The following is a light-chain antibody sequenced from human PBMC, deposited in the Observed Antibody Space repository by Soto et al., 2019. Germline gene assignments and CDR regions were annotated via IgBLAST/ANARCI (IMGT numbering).Light chain of an antibody. CDR3: SSYAGSNNDV. V-gene: IGLV2-8*01. CDR1: SSDVGAYDS. J-gene: IGLJ1*01. CDR2: EVS. Sequence: QSALTQTPSASGSLGQSVTISCTGTSSDVGAYDSVSWYQHHPGKAPKALIYEVSKRPSGVPDRFSGSKSGNTASLTVSGLQAEDEADYYCSSYAGSNNDVFGSGTKVTVL.